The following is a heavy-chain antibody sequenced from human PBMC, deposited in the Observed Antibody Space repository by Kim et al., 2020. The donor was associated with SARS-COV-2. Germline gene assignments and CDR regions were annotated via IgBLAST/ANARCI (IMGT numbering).Heavy chain of an antibody. J-gene: IGHJ4*02. V-gene: IGHV1-3*01. CDR2: NI. D-gene: IGHD5-12*01. CDR3: ARDLVHTGYDY. Sequence: NIKYSQRFQGIVTLTWDTSANTAYMELSSLGSEDTAVYYCARDLVHTGYDYWGQGTLVAVSS.